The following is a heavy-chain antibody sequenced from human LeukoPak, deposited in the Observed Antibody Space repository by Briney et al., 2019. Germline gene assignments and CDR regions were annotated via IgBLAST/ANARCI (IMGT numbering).Heavy chain of an antibody. V-gene: IGHV4-59*01. CDR1: GGSISSYY. CDR2: IYYSGST. D-gene: IGHD3-22*01. Sequence: SETLSLTCTVSGGSISSYYWSWIRQPPGKGLEWIGYIYYSGSTNYNPSLKSRVTISVDTSKNQFSLKLSSVTAADTAVYCCARGRLYYDSSGTTRGENDYWGQGTLVTVSS. CDR3: ARGRLYYDSSGTTRGENDY. J-gene: IGHJ4*02.